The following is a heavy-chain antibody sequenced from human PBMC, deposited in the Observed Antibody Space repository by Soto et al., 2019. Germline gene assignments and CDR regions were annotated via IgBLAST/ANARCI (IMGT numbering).Heavy chain of an antibody. V-gene: IGHV3-9*01. J-gene: IGHJ6*02. Sequence: EVHLVESGGGLVQPGRSLRLSCAASGFNFDGYAMHWVRQAPGRGLEWVSGISWNSGSIAYADSVKGRFTISRDNGKNSLFLQMNSLRAEDTALYFCAKDLTFTIFEDGMHVWGQGTTVTVSS. CDR2: ISWNSGSI. CDR1: GFNFDGYA. CDR3: AKDLTFTIFEDGMHV. D-gene: IGHD3-3*01.